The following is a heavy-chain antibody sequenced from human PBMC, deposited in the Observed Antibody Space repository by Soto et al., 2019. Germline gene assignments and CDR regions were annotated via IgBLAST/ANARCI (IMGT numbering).Heavy chain of an antibody. CDR2: IKSKTDGGTT. J-gene: IGHJ4*02. V-gene: IGHV3-15*01. CDR3: TIVPNFASGY. D-gene: IGHD3-9*01. CDR1: GFTFSNAW. Sequence: GGSLRLSCAASGFTFSNAWMSWVRQAPGKGLEWAGRIKSKTDGGTTDYAAPVKGRFTISRDDSKNTLYLQMNSLKTEDTAVYYCTIVPNFASGYWGQGTLVTVSS.